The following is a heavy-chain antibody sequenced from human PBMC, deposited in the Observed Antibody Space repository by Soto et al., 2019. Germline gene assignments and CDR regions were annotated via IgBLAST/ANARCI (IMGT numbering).Heavy chain of an antibody. J-gene: IGHJ4*02. CDR1: GYTFTSYA. CDR2: INAGNGNT. D-gene: IGHD1-26*01. CDR3: AREKRFGFSGSYLLVY. V-gene: IGHV1-3*01. Sequence: GASVKVSCKASGYTFTSYAMHWVRQAPGQRLEWMGWINAGNGNTKYSQKFQGRVTITRDTSASTAYMELSSLRSEDTAVYYCAREKRFGFSGSYLLVYWGQGALVTVSS.